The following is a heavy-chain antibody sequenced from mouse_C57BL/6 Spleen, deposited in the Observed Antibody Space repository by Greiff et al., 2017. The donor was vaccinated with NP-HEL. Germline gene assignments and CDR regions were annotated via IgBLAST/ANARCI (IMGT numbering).Heavy chain of an antibody. CDR2: IDPSDSET. V-gene: IGHV1-52*01. CDR3: ARSTAITTVVDYFDY. Sequence: VKLQQPGAELVRPGSSVKLSCKASGYTFTSYWMHWVKQRPIQGLEWIGNIDPSDSETHYNQKFKDKATLTVDKSSSTAYMQLSSLTSEDSAVYYCARSTAITTVVDYFDYWGQGTTLTVSS. CDR1: GYTFTSYW. J-gene: IGHJ2*01. D-gene: IGHD1-1*01.